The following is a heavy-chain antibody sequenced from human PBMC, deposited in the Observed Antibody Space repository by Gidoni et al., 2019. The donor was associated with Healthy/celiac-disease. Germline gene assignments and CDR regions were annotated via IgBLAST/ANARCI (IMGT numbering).Heavy chain of an antibody. D-gene: IGHD6-19*01. Sequence: EVQLVESGGGRVKPGGSLRLSCAASGFTFSSYSMNWVRQAPGKGLEWVSSISSSSSYIYYADSVKGRFTISRDNAKNSLYLQMNSLRAEDTAVYYCASLSPPGIAVAGFDYWGQGTLVTVSS. V-gene: IGHV3-21*01. J-gene: IGHJ4*02. CDR1: GFTFSSYS. CDR2: ISSSSSYI. CDR3: ASLSPPGIAVAGFDY.